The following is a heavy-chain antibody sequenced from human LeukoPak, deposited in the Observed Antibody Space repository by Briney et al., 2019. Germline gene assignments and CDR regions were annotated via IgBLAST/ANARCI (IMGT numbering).Heavy chain of an antibody. V-gene: IGHV4-39*01. CDR2: IYESGTT. CDR1: GGSIRRSGYY. CDR3: VKISDI. Sequence: SETLSPTCSVSGGSIRRSGYYWGWVRQPPGKGLTWIGSIYESGTTYYNPSFKSRAFISVDTSKNRFSLQLTSVTAADRGVYFCVKISDIWGRGTTVSVSS. J-gene: IGHJ6*02.